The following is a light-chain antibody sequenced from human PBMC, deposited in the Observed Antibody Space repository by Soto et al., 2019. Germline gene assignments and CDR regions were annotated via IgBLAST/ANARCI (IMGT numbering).Light chain of an antibody. J-gene: IGKJ1*01. V-gene: IGKV1-5*03. CDR1: QSISSW. CDR3: QQYNSYPWT. CDR2: KAS. Sequence: DIQMTQSPSTLSASVGDRVTITCRASQSISSWLAWYQQKPGKAPKLLIYKASSLESGVPSSFSGSGSGTELTLTISSLQADDFATYYCQQYNSYPWTFGQGTQVEIK.